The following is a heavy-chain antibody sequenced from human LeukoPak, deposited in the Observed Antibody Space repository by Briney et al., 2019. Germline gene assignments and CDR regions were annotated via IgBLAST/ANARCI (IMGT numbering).Heavy chain of an antibody. J-gene: IGHJ4*02. CDR2: IKQDGSEK. Sequence: GGSLRLSCAASGFTFSSYWMSWVRQAPGKGLEWVANIKQDGSEKYYVDSVKGRFTISRDNAKNSLYLQMNSLRAEDTAVYYCARATVTTEGNYFDYWGQGTLVTVSS. CDR3: ARATVTTEGNYFDY. D-gene: IGHD4-17*01. CDR1: GFTFSSYW. V-gene: IGHV3-7*01.